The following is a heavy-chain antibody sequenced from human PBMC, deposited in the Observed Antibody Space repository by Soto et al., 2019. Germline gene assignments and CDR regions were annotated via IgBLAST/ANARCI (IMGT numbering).Heavy chain of an antibody. V-gene: IGHV4-30-4*01. CDR1: GDSISSGDHY. Sequence: QVQLQESGPGLVKPSQTLSLSCTVSGDSISSGDHYWSWIRQPPGKGLEWIAHISYGGYTFYNPSLRRRITMSVDTSKSLAYLKLSSVTAADTAVYYCASLHGSFLSCFDNWGQGKGVTVSS. CDR2: ISYGGYT. J-gene: IGHJ4*02. CDR3: ASLHGSFLSCFDN. D-gene: IGHD3-10*01.